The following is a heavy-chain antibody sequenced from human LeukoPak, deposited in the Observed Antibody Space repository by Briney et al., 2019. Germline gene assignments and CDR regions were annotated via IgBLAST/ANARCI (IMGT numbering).Heavy chain of an antibody. CDR1: GYSFTNYW. Sequence: GESLKISCQGSGYSFTNYWIGWVRQIPGKGLEWMGIIYPGDSETRYSPAFQGQVTISADKSISTAYLQWSSLKASDTAMYYCARLTAVAGYNWFDPWGQGTLVTVSS. CDR2: IYPGDSET. J-gene: IGHJ5*02. V-gene: IGHV5-51*01. D-gene: IGHD6-19*01. CDR3: ARLTAVAGYNWFDP.